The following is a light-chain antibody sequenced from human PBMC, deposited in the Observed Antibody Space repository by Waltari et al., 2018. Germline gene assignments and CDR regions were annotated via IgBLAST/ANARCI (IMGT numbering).Light chain of an antibody. CDR2: EAS. CDR3: QQYDNLPPL. J-gene: IGKJ3*01. Sequence: DIQMTQSPSSLSASVGDRVTITCQASQDISNYLNWYQQKPGKAPKLLIYEASNLETGVPSRFSGSGSGTDFTFTISSLQPEDIATYYCQQYDNLPPLFGPGTKVDIK. CDR1: QDISNY. V-gene: IGKV1-33*01.